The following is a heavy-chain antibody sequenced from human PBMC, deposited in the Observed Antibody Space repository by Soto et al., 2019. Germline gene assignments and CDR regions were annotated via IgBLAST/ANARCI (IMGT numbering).Heavy chain of an antibody. Sequence: GQSLKISCKGSGYSFTSYWISWVRQMPGKGLEWMGRIDPSDSYTNYSPSFQGHVTISADQSIRTAYLQWSSLKASDTAMYYCERHNLTHCSSSSCPADAFDSGGQGAMVTV. J-gene: IGHJ3*02. CDR1: GYSFTSYW. CDR2: IDPSDSYT. D-gene: IGHD2-2*01. V-gene: IGHV5-10-1*01. CDR3: ERHNLTHCSSSSCPADAFDS.